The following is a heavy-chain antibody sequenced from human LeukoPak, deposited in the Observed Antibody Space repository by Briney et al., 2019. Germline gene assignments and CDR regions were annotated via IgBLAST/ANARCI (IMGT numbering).Heavy chain of an antibody. Sequence: RASVKVSCKASGYTFTSYGISWVRQAPGQGLEWMGWISAYNGNTNYARKLQGRVTMTTDTSTSTAYMELRSLRSDDTAVYYCARDSVLRYFDWFFFGHDYWGQGTLVTVSS. V-gene: IGHV1-18*01. D-gene: IGHD3-9*01. CDR3: ARDSVLRYFDWFFFGHDY. CDR1: GYTFTSYG. CDR2: ISAYNGNT. J-gene: IGHJ4*02.